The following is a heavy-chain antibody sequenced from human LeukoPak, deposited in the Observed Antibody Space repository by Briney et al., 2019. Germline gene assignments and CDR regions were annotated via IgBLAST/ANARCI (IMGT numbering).Heavy chain of an antibody. CDR2: ISGSGGST. CDR3: AKDLGYGYGMAGYFDY. J-gene: IGHJ4*02. CDR1: GFTFSSYA. D-gene: IGHD5-18*01. V-gene: IGHV3-23*01. Sequence: GGSLRLSCAASGFTFSSYAMSWVRQAPGKGLGWVSAISGSGGSTYYADSVKGRFTISRDNSKNTLYLQMNSLRAEDTAVYYCAKDLGYGYGMAGYFDYWGQGTLVTVSS.